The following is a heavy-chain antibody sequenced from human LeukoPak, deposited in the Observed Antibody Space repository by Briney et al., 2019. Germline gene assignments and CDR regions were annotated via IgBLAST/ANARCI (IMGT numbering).Heavy chain of an antibody. D-gene: IGHD6-19*01. Sequence: SQTLSLTCAISGDSVSSNSAAWHWIRQSPSRGLEWLGRTYYRSKWYNDYAVSVNGRITINPDTSKNQFSLHLNSVTPEDTAVYYCVRVAVPGTDWRVSWGQGTLVTVSS. J-gene: IGHJ5*01. CDR2: TYYRSKWYN. CDR3: VRVAVPGTDWRVS. CDR1: GDSVSSNSAA. V-gene: IGHV6-1*01.